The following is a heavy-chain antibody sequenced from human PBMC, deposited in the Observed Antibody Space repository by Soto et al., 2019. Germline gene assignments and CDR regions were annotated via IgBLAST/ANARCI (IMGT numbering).Heavy chain of an antibody. J-gene: IGHJ4*02. CDR1: GFSLSNYW. Sequence: EVQLVESGGGLVQPGGSLRLSCAASGFSLSNYWMTWVRRAPGKRPEWVANIKQDGSATYYKDSVRGRFTISRDNANYSLFLQMNSLRAEDTALYYCARWTTALDYWGQGALVTVSS. D-gene: IGHD4-17*01. V-gene: IGHV3-7*03. CDR2: IKQDGSAT. CDR3: ARWTTALDY.